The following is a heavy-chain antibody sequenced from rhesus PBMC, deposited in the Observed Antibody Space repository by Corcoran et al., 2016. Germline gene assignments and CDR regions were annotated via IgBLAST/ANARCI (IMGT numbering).Heavy chain of an antibody. CDR3: AKQEQGYHFDY. D-gene: IGHD5-24*01. Sequence: EVQLVETGGGLVQPGGSLNLSCAASVFTFSSYGMSWVRQAPGKGIEWVAAINSGGGRTNYADSVKGRFTISRDNSKNTLSLQMNSLRAEDTAVYYCAKQEQGYHFDYWGQGVLVTVSS. J-gene: IGHJ4*01. V-gene: IGHV3S5*01. CDR2: INSGGGRT. CDR1: VFTFSSYG.